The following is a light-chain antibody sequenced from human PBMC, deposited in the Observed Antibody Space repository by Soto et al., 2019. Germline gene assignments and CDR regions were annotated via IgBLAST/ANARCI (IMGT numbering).Light chain of an antibody. CDR2: DVS. CDR1: SSDVGAYNY. V-gene: IGLV2-11*01. CDR3: CSYAGSYTDVL. Sequence: QSALTQPRSVSGSPGQSVTISCTGASSDVGAYNYVSWYQQHPGKAPKLMIYDVSKRPSGVPDRFSGSKSGNTASLTISGLQAEDESDYYCCSYAGSYTDVLFGGGTKLTAL. J-gene: IGLJ2*01.